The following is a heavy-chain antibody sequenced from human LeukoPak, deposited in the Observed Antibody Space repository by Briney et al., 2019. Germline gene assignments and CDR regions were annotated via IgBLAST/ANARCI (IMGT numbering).Heavy chain of an antibody. Sequence: GASVKVSCKASGYIFSDYYMHWVRQAPGQGLEWLCWINPKTGAADYAQQFRGRITMTRDTTINTDYMVMKRVTSDDTAVDYCARGAEAETSPLDYWGQGTLVTVSS. CDR3: ARGAEAETSPLDY. J-gene: IGHJ4*02. CDR2: INPKTGAA. V-gene: IGHV1-2*02. D-gene: IGHD6-13*01. CDR1: GYIFSDYY.